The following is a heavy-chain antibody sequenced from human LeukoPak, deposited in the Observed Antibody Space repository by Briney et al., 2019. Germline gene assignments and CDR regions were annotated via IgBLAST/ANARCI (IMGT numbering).Heavy chain of an antibody. CDR2: MSYSGHT. Sequence: SETLSLTCAVSGGSIRSNNHYWRWIRQPPGKSLEWIVRMSYSGHTYYNPSLKSRVTTSIDTSKNQLPLNLKSVTAADTAVYSWARDRDVDDFDSWGHGTLVTVSS. V-gene: IGHV4-39*06. J-gene: IGHJ4*01. D-gene: IGHD2-15*01. CDR1: GGSIRSNNHY. CDR3: ARDRDVDDFDS.